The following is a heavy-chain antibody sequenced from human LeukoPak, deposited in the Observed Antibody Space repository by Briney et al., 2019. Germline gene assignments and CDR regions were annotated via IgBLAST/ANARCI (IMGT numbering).Heavy chain of an antibody. Sequence: ASVKVSCKASGYTFTGYFMHWVRQPPGQGLEWMGLINPTGGSTGYAQKFQGRVTMTRDMSTSTDYMELSSLRSEDTAIYYCARDNSVGDNAWWFDPWGQGTLVTVSS. J-gene: IGHJ5*02. V-gene: IGHV1-46*01. D-gene: IGHD1-26*01. CDR2: INPTGGST. CDR3: ARDNSVGDNAWWFDP. CDR1: GYTFTGYF.